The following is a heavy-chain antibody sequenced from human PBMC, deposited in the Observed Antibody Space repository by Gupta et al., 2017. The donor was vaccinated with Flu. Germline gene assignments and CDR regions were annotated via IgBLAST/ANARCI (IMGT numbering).Heavy chain of an antibody. CDR1: GFTFSSHG. V-gene: IGHV3-30*18. D-gene: IGHD6-19*01. CDR3: ANVPGISVTGLEDV. J-gene: IGHJ6*02. Sequence: QVQLVESGGGVVQPGKSLRLSCAASGFTFSSHGMHWVRQAPGKGLQWVALISYDGAKKYHADSVKGRFTISRDNSKNTLFLEMNSLRPEDTAVYYCANVPGISVTGLEDVWGQGTTVTVS. CDR2: ISYDGAKK.